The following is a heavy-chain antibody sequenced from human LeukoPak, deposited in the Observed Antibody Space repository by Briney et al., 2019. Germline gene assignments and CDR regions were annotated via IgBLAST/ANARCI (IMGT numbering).Heavy chain of an antibody. CDR1: GGSISSYY. D-gene: IGHD1-14*01. CDR2: IYYSGST. J-gene: IGHJ4*02. V-gene: IGHV4-59*12. CDR3: ARVGTPGCVDY. Sequence: SETLSLTCTVSGGSISSYYWSWIRQPPGKGLEWIGYIYYSGSTNYNPSLKSRVTISVDTSKNQFSLKLSSVTAADTAVYYRARVGTPGCVDYWGQGTLVTVSS.